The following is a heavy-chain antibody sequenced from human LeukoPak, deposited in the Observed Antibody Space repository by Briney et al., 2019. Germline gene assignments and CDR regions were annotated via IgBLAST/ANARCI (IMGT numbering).Heavy chain of an antibody. D-gene: IGHD2-2*02. J-gene: IGHJ6*03. V-gene: IGHV1-69*13. Sequence: SVKVSCKASGGTFSGYAISWVRQAPGQGLEWMGGIIPIFGTANYAQKFQGRVTITADESTSTAYMELSSLRSEDAAVYYCARGNIVVVPAAIRGGPGYYYYYYYMDVWGKGTTVTVSS. CDR2: IIPIFGTA. CDR3: ARGNIVVVPAAIRGGPGYYYYYYYMDV. CDR1: GGTFSGYA.